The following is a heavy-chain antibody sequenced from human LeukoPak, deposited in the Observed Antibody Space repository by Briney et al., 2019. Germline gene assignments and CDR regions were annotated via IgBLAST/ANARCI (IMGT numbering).Heavy chain of an antibody. CDR1: GFTFSSSA. CDR3: ATPLDYRDSSGFHQGGD. CDR2: IKEDGSKK. V-gene: IGHV3-7*03. Sequence: GGSLRLSCAASGFTFSSSAMSWVRQVPGKGLEWVANIKEDGSKKNYVDSVKGRFTISRDNAKNSLYLQMTSLRAEDTAMYYCATPLDYRDSSGFHQGGDWGQGTLVTVSS. J-gene: IGHJ4*02. D-gene: IGHD3-22*01.